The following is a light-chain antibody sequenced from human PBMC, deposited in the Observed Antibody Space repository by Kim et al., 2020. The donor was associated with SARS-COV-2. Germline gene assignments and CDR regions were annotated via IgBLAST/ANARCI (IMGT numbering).Light chain of an antibody. CDR1: SSDVGGYNY. CDR2: DVS. Sequence: SINNSCIGTSSDVGGYNYVSWYQQHPGKAPKLMIYDVSNRPSGVSNRFSGSKSGNTASLTISGLQAEDEADYYCSSYTSSSTLVVFGGGTQLTVL. CDR3: SSYTSSSTLVV. J-gene: IGLJ2*01. V-gene: IGLV2-14*03.